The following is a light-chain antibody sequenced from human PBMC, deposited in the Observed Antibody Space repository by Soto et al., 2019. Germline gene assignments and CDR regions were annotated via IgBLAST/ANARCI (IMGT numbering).Light chain of an antibody. CDR3: HQYNNWPPLT. CDR1: QSIRSN. V-gene: IGKV3D-15*01. J-gene: IGKJ1*01. CDR2: GAS. Sequence: EVVMTQSPATLSVSPGERATLSCRASQSIRSNLAWYQQKPGQAPRLLIYGASTRATGLPARFSGSGSGTEFTHTISSLQSVEYAGYYCHQYNNWPPLTFGQGTKVEIK.